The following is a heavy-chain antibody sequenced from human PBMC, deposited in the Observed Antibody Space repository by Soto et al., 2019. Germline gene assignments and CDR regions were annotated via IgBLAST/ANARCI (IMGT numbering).Heavy chain of an antibody. CDR3: AKCLIYDFWSGYYYYHYYGMDV. J-gene: IGHJ6*02. CDR2: ISYDGSNK. D-gene: IGHD3-3*01. CDR1: GFSFSSYG. V-gene: IGHV3-30*18. Sequence: QVQLVESGGGVVQPGRSLRLSCAASGFSFSSYGMHWVRQAPSKGVEWVAVISYDGSNKYYADSVKGRFTISRDNSKNTLYLQMNSLRAEDTAVYYCAKCLIYDFWSGYYYYHYYGMDVWGQGTTVTVSS.